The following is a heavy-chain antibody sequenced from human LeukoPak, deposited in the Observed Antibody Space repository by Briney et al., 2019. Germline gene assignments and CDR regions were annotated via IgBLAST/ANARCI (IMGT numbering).Heavy chain of an antibody. D-gene: IGHD3-9*01. J-gene: IGHJ4*02. CDR2: ISGSGGST. V-gene: IGHV3-23*01. CDR1: GFTFSSYA. CDR3: AKGGRRRYFDWLLPGDY. Sequence: GGSLRLSCAASGFTFSSYAMSWVRQAPGKGLEWVSAISGSGGSTYYADSVKGRFTISRDSSKNTLYLQMNSLRAEDTAVYYCAKGGRRRYFDWLLPGDYWGQGTLVTVSS.